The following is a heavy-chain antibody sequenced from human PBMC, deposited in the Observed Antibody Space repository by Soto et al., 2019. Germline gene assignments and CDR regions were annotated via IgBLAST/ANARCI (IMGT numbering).Heavy chain of an antibody. D-gene: IGHD6-13*01. V-gene: IGHV1-8*01. CDR1: GYTFTSYD. CDR3: ARGGQGIAAAGIINWFDP. CDR2: MNPNSGNT. J-gene: IGHJ5*02. Sequence: ASVKVSCKASGYTFTSYDISWVRQATGQGLEWMGWMNPNSGNTGYAQKFQGRVTMTRNTSISTAYMELSSLRSEDTAVYYCARGGQGIAAAGIINWFDPWGQGTLVTVSS.